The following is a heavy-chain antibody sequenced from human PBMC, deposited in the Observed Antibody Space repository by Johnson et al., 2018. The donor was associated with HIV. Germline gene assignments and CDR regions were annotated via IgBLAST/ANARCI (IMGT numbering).Heavy chain of an antibody. Sequence: EVQLVESGGGLVQPGGSLRLSCAASGFTVSSNYMSWVRQAPGKGLEWVSVIYSGGSTYYADSVKGRFTISRDNVQNSLSLQMNSLRPEDTAVYYCARGRFPEYIDIASGAFDIWGQGTMVTVSS. V-gene: IGHV3-66*01. J-gene: IGHJ3*02. CDR2: IYSGGST. D-gene: IGHD5-12*01. CDR1: GFTVSSNY. CDR3: ARGRFPEYIDIASGAFDI.